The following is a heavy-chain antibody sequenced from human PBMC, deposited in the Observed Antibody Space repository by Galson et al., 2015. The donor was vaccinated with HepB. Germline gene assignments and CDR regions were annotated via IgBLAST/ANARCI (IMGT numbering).Heavy chain of an antibody. D-gene: IGHD5-24*01. CDR1: GYTFTGYY. CDR3: ARNLEMATTDPFDY. Sequence: SVKVSCKASGYTFTGYYMHWVRQAPGQGLEWMGWINPNSGGTNYAQKFQGRVTMTRDTSISTAYMELSRLRSDDTAVYYCARNLEMATTDPFDYWGQGTLVTVSS. CDR2: INPNSGGT. J-gene: IGHJ4*02. V-gene: IGHV1-2*02.